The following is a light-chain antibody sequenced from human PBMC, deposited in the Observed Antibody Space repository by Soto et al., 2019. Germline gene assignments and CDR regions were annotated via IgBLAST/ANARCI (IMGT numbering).Light chain of an antibody. Sequence: QSVLTQPPSVSAAPGQKVTISCSGSSSNIGNNYVSWYQQLPGTAPKLLIYENNKRPPGIPDRFSGSKSGTSATLGITGLQTGDEADYYCGTWDSSLSAGVFGTGTQLTVL. CDR3: GTWDSSLSAGV. CDR1: SSNIGNNY. CDR2: ENN. V-gene: IGLV1-51*02. J-gene: IGLJ1*01.